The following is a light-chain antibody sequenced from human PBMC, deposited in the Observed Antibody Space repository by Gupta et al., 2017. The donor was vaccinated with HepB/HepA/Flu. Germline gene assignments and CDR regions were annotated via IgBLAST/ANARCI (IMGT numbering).Light chain of an antibody. CDR1: QSVSSSY. J-gene: IGKJ1*01. V-gene: IGKV3-20*01. CDR3: QQYGSSRWT. Sequence: EIVLTQSPGTLSLSPGERATLSCRASQSVSSSYLAWYQQKPGQAPRLLIYGASSRATGITDRISGSGSGTDFTLTISRLEPEDFAVYYCQQYGSSRWTFGQGTKVEIK. CDR2: GAS.